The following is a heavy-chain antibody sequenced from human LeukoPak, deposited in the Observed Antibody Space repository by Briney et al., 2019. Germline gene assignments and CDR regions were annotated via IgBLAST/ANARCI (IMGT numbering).Heavy chain of an antibody. CDR2: IKSKTDGGTT. CDR3: ARRAERGVDFWSVGYYYYMDV. V-gene: IGHV3-15*01. J-gene: IGHJ6*03. D-gene: IGHD3-3*01. Sequence: WVRQALGKGLEWVGRIKSKTDGGTTDYAASVKGRFTISRDDSKNTLYLQMNSLKTEDTAVYYCARRAERGVDFWSVGYYYYMDVWGKGTTVTVSS.